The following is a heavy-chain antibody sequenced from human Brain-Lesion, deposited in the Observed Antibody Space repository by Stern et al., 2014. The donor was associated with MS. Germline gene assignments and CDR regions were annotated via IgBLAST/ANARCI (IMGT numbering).Heavy chain of an antibody. J-gene: IGHJ4*02. CDR2: IFYTGST. CDR3: ARGAGVFDS. V-gene: IGHV4-39*02. D-gene: IGHD6-19*01. CDR1: GGSIGRSSYY. Sequence: VQLEESGPGLVKPSETLSLTCTVSGGSIGRSSYYWGWIRQPPGKGLEWIGNIFYTGSTFYDPSLKSRVTISVDTSNNHFSLSLNSGTAADTAVYYCARGAGVFDSWGQGTLVTGSP.